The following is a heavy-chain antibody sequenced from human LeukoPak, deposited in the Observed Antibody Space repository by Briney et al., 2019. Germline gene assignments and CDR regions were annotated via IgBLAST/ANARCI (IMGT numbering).Heavy chain of an antibody. CDR1: GYTFTSNA. D-gene: IGHD1-26*01. CDR3: ARLFAPWEHTPQTDY. J-gene: IGHJ4*02. Sequence: EASVKVSCKASGYTFTSNAMNWVRQAPGQGLEWMGWINTNTGNPTYAQGFTGRFVFSLDTSVSTAYLQISSLKAEDTAVYYCARLFAPWEHTPQTDYWGQGILVTVSS. V-gene: IGHV7-4-1*02. CDR2: INTNTGNP.